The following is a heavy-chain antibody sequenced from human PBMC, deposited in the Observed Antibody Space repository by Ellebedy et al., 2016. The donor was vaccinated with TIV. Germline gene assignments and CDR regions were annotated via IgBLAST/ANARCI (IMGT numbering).Heavy chain of an antibody. CDR1: GYTFTSYY. CDR2: INPSGGST. CDR3: ARDRKLLEWLLLYYYYYGMDV. V-gene: IGHV1-46*01. D-gene: IGHD3-3*01. J-gene: IGHJ6*02. Sequence: ASVKVSXXASGYTFTSYYMHWVRQAPGQGLEWMGIINPSGGSTSYAQKFQGRVTMTRDTSTSTVYMELSSLRSEDTAVYYCARDRKLLEWLLLYYYYYGMDVWGQGTTVTVSS.